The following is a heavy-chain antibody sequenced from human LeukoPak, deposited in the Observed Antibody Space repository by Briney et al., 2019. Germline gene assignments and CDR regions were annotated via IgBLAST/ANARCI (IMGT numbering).Heavy chain of an antibody. V-gene: IGHV3-33*08. CDR2: IWYDGSNK. CDR1: GFTFSHHW. CDR3: ARELEIAVAGTLGY. D-gene: IGHD6-19*01. Sequence: GGSLRLSCAASGFTFSHHWMHWVRQAPGKGLEWVAVIWYDGSNKYYADSVKGRFTISRDHSKNTLYLQMKSLRAEDTAVYYCARELEIAVAGTLGYWGQGTLVTVSS. J-gene: IGHJ4*02.